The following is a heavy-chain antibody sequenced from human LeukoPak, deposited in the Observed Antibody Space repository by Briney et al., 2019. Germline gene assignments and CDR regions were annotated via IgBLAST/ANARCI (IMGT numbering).Heavy chain of an antibody. CDR3: AKQDYDFWSGYSPFDY. CDR1: GFTFSSYA. J-gene: IGHJ4*02. Sequence: GGSLRLSCAASGFTFSSYAMSWVRQAPGKGLAWVSAISGSGGSTYYADSVKGRFTISRDNSKNTLYLQMNSLRAEDTAVYYCAKQDYDFWSGYSPFDYWGQGTLVTVSS. D-gene: IGHD3-3*01. V-gene: IGHV3-23*01. CDR2: ISGSGGST.